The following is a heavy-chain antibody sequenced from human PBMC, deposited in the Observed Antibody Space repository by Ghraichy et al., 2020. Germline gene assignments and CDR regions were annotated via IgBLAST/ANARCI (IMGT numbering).Heavy chain of an antibody. D-gene: IGHD3-22*01. CDR3: AREEGVYYDRSGYPDY. Sequence: GGSLRLSCAASGFTLSSYWMSWVRQVPGKGLEWVSNIKQEGSEKYYVDAVKGRFTTSRDNAKNSLYLQMNSLRAEDTAVYYCAREEGVYYDRSGYPDYWGQGALVTVSS. CDR2: IKQEGSEK. V-gene: IGHV3-7*03. J-gene: IGHJ4*02. CDR1: GFTLSSYW.